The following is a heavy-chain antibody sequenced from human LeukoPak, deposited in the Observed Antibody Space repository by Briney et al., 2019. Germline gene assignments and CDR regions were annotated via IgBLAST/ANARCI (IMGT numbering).Heavy chain of an antibody. V-gene: IGHV4-4*02. J-gene: IGHJ4*02. CDR1: GGSISSSNW. CDR2: IYHSGST. CDR3: AREMATRKYFDY. D-gene: IGHD5-24*01. Sequence: SETLSLTCAVSGGSISSSNWWSWVRQPPGKGREWIGEIYHSGSTHYNPSLKSRVTISVDKSKNQFSLKLSSVTAADTAVYYCAREMATRKYFDYWGQGTLVTVSS.